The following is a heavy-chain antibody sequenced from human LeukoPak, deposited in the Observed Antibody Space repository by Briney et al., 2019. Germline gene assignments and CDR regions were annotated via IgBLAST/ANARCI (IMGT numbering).Heavy chain of an antibody. Sequence: PGRSLRLSCAASGFTFSSYAMHWVRQAPGKGLEWVAFISYDGTKYYADSVKGRFTISRDNSKNTLYLQMNSLRAEDTAVYYCARDRSFIAAAGIDYWGQGILVTVSS. D-gene: IGHD6-13*01. CDR3: ARDRSFIAAAGIDY. J-gene: IGHJ4*02. V-gene: IGHV3-30*04. CDR1: GFTFSSYA. CDR2: ISYDGTK.